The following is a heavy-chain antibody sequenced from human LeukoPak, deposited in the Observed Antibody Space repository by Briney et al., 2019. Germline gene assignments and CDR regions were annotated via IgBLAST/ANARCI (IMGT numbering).Heavy chain of an antibody. J-gene: IGHJ4*02. CDR2: ISHDGSNK. Sequence: TGGSLRLSCAASGFTFSNYAMHWVRQAPGKGLEWVAIISHDGSNKHYADSVKGRFTISRDNSKNTLYLQMNSLRAEDTAVYYCATDSGYDHHGLFDYWGQGTLVTVSS. D-gene: IGHD5-12*01. V-gene: IGHV3-30*04. CDR3: ATDSGYDHHGLFDY. CDR1: GFTFSNYA.